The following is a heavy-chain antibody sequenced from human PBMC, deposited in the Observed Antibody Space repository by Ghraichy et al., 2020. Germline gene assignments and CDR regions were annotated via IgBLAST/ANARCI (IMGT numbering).Heavy chain of an antibody. J-gene: IGHJ4*02. D-gene: IGHD2-21*02. CDR1: GFTFRSYS. CDR3: AGSRAVVVTAQYYLDW. V-gene: IGHV3-48*01. CDR2: ISSGII. Sequence: GGSLRLSCEASGFTFRSYSMNWVRQAPGEGLEWISYISSGIIYYADSVKGRFTISRDNAKNSLYLQMNSLRAEDTAVYYCAGSRAVVVTAQYYLDWWGQGTLVTVSA.